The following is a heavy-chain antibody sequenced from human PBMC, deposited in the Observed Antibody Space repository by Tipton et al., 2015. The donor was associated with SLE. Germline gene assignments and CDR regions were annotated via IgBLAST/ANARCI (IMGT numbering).Heavy chain of an antibody. Sequence: SLRLSCAASGFTFSSYEMNWVRQAPGKGLEWVSYISSSGSTIYYADSVKGRFTISRDNAKNSLYLQMNSLRAEDTAVYYCARAGRGDYYDYVWGSYGEGNAFDIWRQGTMVTVSS. CDR2: ISSSGSTI. V-gene: IGHV3-48*03. D-gene: IGHD3-16*01. CDR3: ARAGRGDYYDYVWGSYGEGNAFDI. J-gene: IGHJ3*02. CDR1: GFTFSSYE.